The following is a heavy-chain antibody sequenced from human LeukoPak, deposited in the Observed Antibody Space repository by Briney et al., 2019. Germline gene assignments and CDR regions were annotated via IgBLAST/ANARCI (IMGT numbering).Heavy chain of an antibody. D-gene: IGHD3-22*01. CDR3: ARDRWPYYYDSSGYQYWYFDL. Sequence: ASVKVSCKASGYTFTDYYMHWVRQAPGQGLEWMGWINPNSGGTNYAQKFQGRVTMTRDTSISTAYMELSRLRSDDTAVYYCARDRWPYYYDSSGYQYWYFDLWGRGTLVTVSS. J-gene: IGHJ2*01. CDR2: INPNSGGT. V-gene: IGHV1-2*02. CDR1: GYTFTDYY.